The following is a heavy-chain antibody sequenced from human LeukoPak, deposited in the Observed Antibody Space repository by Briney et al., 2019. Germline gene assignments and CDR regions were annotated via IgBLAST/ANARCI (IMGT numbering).Heavy chain of an antibody. CDR1: GGSISSYY. CDR3: ARGGYYDSSGTLWYFDL. CDR2: IYTSGST. V-gene: IGHV4-4*07. Sequence: KPSETLSLTCTVSGGSISSYYWSWIRQPAGKGLEWIGRIYTSGSTNYNPSLKSRVTMSVDTSKNQFSLELSSVTAADTAVYYCARGGYYDSSGTLWYFDLWGRGTLVTVSS. D-gene: IGHD3-22*01. J-gene: IGHJ2*01.